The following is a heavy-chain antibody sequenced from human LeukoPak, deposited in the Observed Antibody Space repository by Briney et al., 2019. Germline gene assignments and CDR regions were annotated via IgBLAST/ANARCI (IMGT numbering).Heavy chain of an antibody. CDR1: GFTVSRNY. Sequence: GGSLRLSCAASGFTVSRNYMSWVRQAPGKGLEWVSVIYSGGSTYYADSVKGRFTISRDNSKNTLYLQMNSLRAEDTAVYYCAREGWCSGGSCYGRDWYFDLWGRGTLVTVSS. CDR3: AREGWCSGGSCYGRDWYFDL. J-gene: IGHJ2*01. CDR2: IYSGGST. V-gene: IGHV3-66*01. D-gene: IGHD2-15*01.